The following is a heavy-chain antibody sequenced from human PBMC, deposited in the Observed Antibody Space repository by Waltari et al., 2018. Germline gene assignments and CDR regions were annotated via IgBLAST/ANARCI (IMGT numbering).Heavy chain of an antibody. CDR3: ARARSGYYLYGMDV. Sequence: QVQLQESGPGLVKPSGTLSLTCAVSGGSISSSNWWSWVRQPPGKGLEWIGEIYHSGSTNYNPSLKSRVTRSVDKSKHPFSLKLGSVTAADTAVYYCARARSGYYLYGMDVWGQGTTVTVSS. J-gene: IGHJ6*02. CDR2: IYHSGST. D-gene: IGHD3-22*01. CDR1: GGSISSSNW. V-gene: IGHV4-4*02.